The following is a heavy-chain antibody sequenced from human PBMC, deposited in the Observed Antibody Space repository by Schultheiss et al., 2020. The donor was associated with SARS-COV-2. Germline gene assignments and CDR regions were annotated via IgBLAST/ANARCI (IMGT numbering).Heavy chain of an antibody. CDR2: IIPIFGTA. V-gene: IGHV1-69*13. CDR3: ARDAVRIASLLPV. CDR1: GGTFSSYA. J-gene: IGHJ6*02. D-gene: IGHD2-21*01. Sequence: SVKVSCKASGGTFSSYAISWVRHAPGQGLEWMGGIIPIFGTANYAQKFQGRVTITADESTSTAYMELSSLRSEDTAVYYCARDAVRIASLLPVWGQGTTVTVSS.